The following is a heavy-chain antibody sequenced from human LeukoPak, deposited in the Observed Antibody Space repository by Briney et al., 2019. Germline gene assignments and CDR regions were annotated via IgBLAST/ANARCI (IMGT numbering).Heavy chain of an antibody. Sequence: GASVKVSCKASGYTFTGYYMHWVRQAPGQGLEWMGWINPNSGGTNYAQKFQGRVTMTRDTSISTAYMELSRLRSDDTAVYYCAREYPEAGAVALEYWGQGTLVTVSS. CDR3: AREYPEAGAVALEY. D-gene: IGHD6-19*01. V-gene: IGHV1-2*02. J-gene: IGHJ4*02. CDR1: GYTFTGYY. CDR2: INPNSGGT.